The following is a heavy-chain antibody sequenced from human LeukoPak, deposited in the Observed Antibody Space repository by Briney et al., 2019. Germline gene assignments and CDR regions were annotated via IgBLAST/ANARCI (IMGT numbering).Heavy chain of an antibody. CDR2: INTNTGNP. J-gene: IGHJ4*02. CDR1: GYTFTSYD. V-gene: IGHV7-4-1*02. CDR3: ARNNADGEGRFSY. D-gene: IGHD3-10*01. Sequence: ASVKVSCKASGYTFTSYDINWVRQAAGQGLEWMGWINTNTGNPTYGQGFTGRFVFSLDTSVSTAYLQISSLKAEDTAVYYCARNNADGEGRFSYWGQGTLVTVSS.